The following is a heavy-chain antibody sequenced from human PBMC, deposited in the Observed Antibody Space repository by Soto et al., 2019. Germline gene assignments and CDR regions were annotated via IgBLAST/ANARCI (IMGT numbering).Heavy chain of an antibody. CDR2: ISSSSSYI. Sequence: EVQLVESGGGLVKPGGSLRLSCAASGFTFSSYSMNWVRQAPGKGLEWVSYISSSSSYIYYADSVKGRFTISRDNAKNPLYLQKNSLRAEDTPVYYCARGYCSSTSCSEMVARDWGQGTLVTVSS. D-gene: IGHD2-2*01. J-gene: IGHJ4*02. CDR3: ARGYCSSTSCSEMVARD. CDR1: GFTFSSYS. V-gene: IGHV3-21*01.